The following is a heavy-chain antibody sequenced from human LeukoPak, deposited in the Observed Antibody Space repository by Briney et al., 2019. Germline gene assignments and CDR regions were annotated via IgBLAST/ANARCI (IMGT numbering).Heavy chain of an antibody. J-gene: IGHJ5*02. D-gene: IGHD6-19*01. CDR2: INHSGST. V-gene: IGHV4-34*01. CDR3: ARESDPIYSSGDPRRGFDP. Sequence: SETLSLTCAAYGGSFSGYYWSWIRQPPGKGLEWIGEINHSGSTNYNPSLKSRVTISVDTSKNQFSLKLSSVTAADTAVYYCARESDPIYSSGDPRRGFDPWGQGTLVTVSS. CDR1: GGSFSGYY.